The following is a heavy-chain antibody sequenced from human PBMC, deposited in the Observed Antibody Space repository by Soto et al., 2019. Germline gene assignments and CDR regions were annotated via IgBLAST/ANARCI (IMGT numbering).Heavy chain of an antibody. Sequence: EVQLLESGGGLVQPGGSLRLSCAASGFTFSSYAMSWVRQAPGKGLEWVSAISGSGGSTYYADSVKGRFTISRDNSKNTLYLQMNSLRAEDTAVYYCATDGGLVVQINQGYSDYWGQGTLVTVSS. CDR3: ATDGGLVVQINQGYSDY. V-gene: IGHV3-23*01. CDR1: GFTFSSYA. D-gene: IGHD2-2*01. J-gene: IGHJ4*02. CDR2: ISGSGGST.